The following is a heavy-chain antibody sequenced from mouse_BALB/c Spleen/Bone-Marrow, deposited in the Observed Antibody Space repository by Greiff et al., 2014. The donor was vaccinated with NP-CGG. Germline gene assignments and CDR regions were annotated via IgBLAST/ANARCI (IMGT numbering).Heavy chain of an antibody. V-gene: IGHV1S33*01. CDR1: GYTFTSYD. D-gene: IGHD3-2*01. CDR3: ACSGDRSGCGFAY. J-gene: IGHJ3*01. CDR2: IYPGDGSS. Sequence: LKESGPELVKPGALVKISCKASGYTFTSYDINWVKQRPGQGLEWIGWIYPGDGSSKYNEKFKGKATLTADRSSSTAYMQLSSLTSENSAVYLCACSGDRSGCGFAYWGQGTLVTVSA.